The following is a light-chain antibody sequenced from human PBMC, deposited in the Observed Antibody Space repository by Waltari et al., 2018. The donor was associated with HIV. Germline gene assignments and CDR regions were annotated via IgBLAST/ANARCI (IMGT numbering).Light chain of an antibody. Sequence: DVVTTQTPDPLSLSLGERAPINCQSRHTVVLRTNKSDYHHIAWYQHKPGQPPKLLFYWASVRESGVPDRFSASGSGTDFSLTISSLQAEDVAVYYCHQYYIPPYTFGPGTKVDI. CDR1: HTVVLRTNKSDY. CDR2: WAS. V-gene: IGKV4-1*01. CDR3: HQYYIPPYT. J-gene: IGKJ3*01.